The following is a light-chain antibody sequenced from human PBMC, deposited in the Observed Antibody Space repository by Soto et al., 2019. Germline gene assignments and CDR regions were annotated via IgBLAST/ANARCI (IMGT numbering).Light chain of an antibody. V-gene: IGKV3-11*01. J-gene: IGKJ1*01. CDR2: DAS. Sequence: EIVLTQSPATLSLSPGESATLSCRASQNVNNYLAWYQQKPGQAPRFLIYDASNSATGIPARSRGSGSGTDFTLTISSLEAEDFALYYCQQRSNWHRTFGQGTKVESK. CDR3: QQRSNWHRT. CDR1: QNVNNY.